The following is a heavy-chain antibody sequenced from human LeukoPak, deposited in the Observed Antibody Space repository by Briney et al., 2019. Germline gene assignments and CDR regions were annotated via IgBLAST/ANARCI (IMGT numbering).Heavy chain of an antibody. Sequence: PGGSLRLSCAASGFTSSSYWMTWVRQAPGKGLEWVANIKQDGSEKYYVDSVKGRFTVSKDNAKNSLHLQMNSLRAEDTAVYYCARHIDWKFDYWGQGTLVTVSS. J-gene: IGHJ4*02. CDR1: GFTSSSYW. CDR2: IKQDGSEK. CDR3: ARHIDWKFDY. V-gene: IGHV3-7*01. D-gene: IGHD1-1*01.